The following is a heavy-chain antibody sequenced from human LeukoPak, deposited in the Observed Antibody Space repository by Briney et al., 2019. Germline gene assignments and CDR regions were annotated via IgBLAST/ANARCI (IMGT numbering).Heavy chain of an antibody. J-gene: IGHJ4*02. CDR2: IYYSGST. V-gene: IGHV4-59*11. CDR3: ARSTIFGVVIS. Sequence: SETLFQTCSLHRCPISNQLWGTIRQQPLKGMEWIGYIYYSGSTNYNPSLKSRVTISVDTSKNQFSLKLSSVTAADTAVYYCARSTIFGVVISWGQGTLVTVSS. CDR1: RCPISNQL. D-gene: IGHD3-3*01.